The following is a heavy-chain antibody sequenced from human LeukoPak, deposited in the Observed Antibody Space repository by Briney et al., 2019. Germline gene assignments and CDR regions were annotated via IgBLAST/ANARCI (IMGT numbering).Heavy chain of an antibody. CDR3: AKASGEH. CDR2: FDGRGSSR. D-gene: IGHD3-10*01. J-gene: IGHJ4*02. CDR1: GFTLRIYP. V-gene: IGHV3-23*01. Sequence: GGSVTLLCAASGFTLRIYPMSWVRQAPGGGLEWVSAFDGRGSSRYDAASVKGRYTHSRDNSKNTPYLQMNSLRAEDTAVYYCAKASGEHWGQGTLVTVSS.